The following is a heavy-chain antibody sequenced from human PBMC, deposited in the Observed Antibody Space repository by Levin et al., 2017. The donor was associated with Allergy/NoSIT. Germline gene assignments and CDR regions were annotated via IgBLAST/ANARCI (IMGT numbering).Heavy chain of an antibody. CDR1: GFSLSTLGMG. CDR3: AHRPHSCGIGDYFDY. CDR2: IYWDDEK. V-gene: IGHV2-5*02. D-gene: IGHD6-25*01. J-gene: IGHJ4*02. Sequence: SGPTLVKPTQTLTLTCTFSGFSLSTLGMGVGWIRQPPGKALEWLALIYWDDEKRYSPSLRSRLTVTKDTSKNQVVLTMTNMDPVDTATYYCAHRPHSCGIGDYFDYWGQGTLVTVSS.